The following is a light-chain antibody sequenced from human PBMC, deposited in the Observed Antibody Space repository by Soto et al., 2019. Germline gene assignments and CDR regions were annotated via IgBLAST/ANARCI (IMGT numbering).Light chain of an antibody. V-gene: IGLV1-44*01. CDR2: SNN. CDR3: AAWDDSLSGEV. CDR1: SSNIGSNT. J-gene: IGLJ1*01. Sequence: QSVLTQPPSASGTPGQRVTIPCSGSSSNIGSNTVNWYQQLPGTAPKLLIYSNNQRPSGVPDRFSGPKSGTSASLAISGLRSEDEADYYCAAWDDSLSGEVFGTGTKVTVL.